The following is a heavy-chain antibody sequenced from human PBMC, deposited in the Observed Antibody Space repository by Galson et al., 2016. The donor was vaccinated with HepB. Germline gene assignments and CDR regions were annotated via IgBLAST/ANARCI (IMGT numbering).Heavy chain of an antibody. D-gene: IGHD3-22*01. Sequence: PALVKPTQTLTLTCNVSGFSLNNGRMGVSWIRQPPGKALEWLAHIFSINDRSYKSSLRSRLTISKDTHRSQVVLTMTDMDPADTATYFCARTYFYDSRVYYFGYWGQGALVIVSS. J-gene: IGHJ4*02. CDR2: IFSINDR. V-gene: IGHV2-26*01. CDR1: GFSLNNGRMG. CDR3: ARTYFYDSRVYYFGY.